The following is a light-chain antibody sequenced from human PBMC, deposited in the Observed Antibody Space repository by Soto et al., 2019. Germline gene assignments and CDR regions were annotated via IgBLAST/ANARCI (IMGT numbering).Light chain of an antibody. J-gene: IGLJ2*01. V-gene: IGLV1-47*01. CDR3: AAWDDSLSAYVV. CDR2: RNN. CDR1: SSNIGSNY. Sequence: QSVLTQPPSASGTPGQRVTNSCSGSSSNIGSNYVYWYQQLPGTAPKLLIYRNNQRPSGVPDRFSGSKSGTSASLAISGLRSEDEADYYCAAWDDSLSAYVVFGGGTKLTVL.